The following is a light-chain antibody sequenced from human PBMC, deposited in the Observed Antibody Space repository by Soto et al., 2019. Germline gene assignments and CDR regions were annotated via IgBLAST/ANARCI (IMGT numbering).Light chain of an antibody. CDR2: DGS. J-gene: IGKJ4*01. Sequence: DIQMTQSPSSLSASVGDRVTITCRASQDIANYLNWYQQKPGKAPKLLIYDGSNLETGVPGRFSATVSGTDFTFTINNLQPEDTATYFCQHYANFPLTCGGGTRVEIK. V-gene: IGKV1-33*01. CDR1: QDIANY. CDR3: QHYANFPLT.